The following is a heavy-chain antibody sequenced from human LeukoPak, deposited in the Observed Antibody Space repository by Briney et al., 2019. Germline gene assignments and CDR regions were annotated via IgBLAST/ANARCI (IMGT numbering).Heavy chain of an antibody. D-gene: IGHD6-13*01. Sequence: SETLSLTCGVYGASFSGYYWTWIRQPPGKGLEWIGEINHSGRTNYSPSLKSRVTISIDTSKNSFSLKMTSVTAADTAVFYCAAGRDGAAALSWGQGTLVTVSS. V-gene: IGHV4-34*01. J-gene: IGHJ4*02. CDR1: GASFSGYY. CDR2: INHSGRT. CDR3: AAGRDGAAALS.